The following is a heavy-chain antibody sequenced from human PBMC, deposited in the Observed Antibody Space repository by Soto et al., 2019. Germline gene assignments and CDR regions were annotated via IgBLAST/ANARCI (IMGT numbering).Heavy chain of an antibody. CDR3: AKSHPIFGLVIVSDYYYRMDV. J-gene: IGHJ6*02. Sequence: QVQLVESGGGVAQPGRSLRLSCAASGFTFSNYGMHWVRQAPGKGLEWVGAISFDGSNENYEDSVKGRFTISRDNSKNTLYLQMNSLRPEDTAVYYCAKSHPIFGLVIVSDYYYRMDVWGQGTTVTVSS. D-gene: IGHD3-3*01. V-gene: IGHV3-30*18. CDR1: GFTFSNYG. CDR2: ISFDGSNE.